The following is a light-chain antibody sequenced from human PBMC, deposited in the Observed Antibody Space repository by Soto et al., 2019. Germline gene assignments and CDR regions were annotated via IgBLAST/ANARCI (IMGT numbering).Light chain of an antibody. CDR1: QRISAF. CDR3: LQSYRLPLT. V-gene: IGKV1-39*01. CDR2: SAS. J-gene: IGKJ4*01. Sequence: DIPMTQSPSSVSAFVGESVTITCHASQRISAFLNWYHQKPGKAPKLLIYSASYLQSGVPSNFSGSGSGTDFTLSIVTLQPEDSGTYFCLQSYRLPLTFGGGTKVEI.